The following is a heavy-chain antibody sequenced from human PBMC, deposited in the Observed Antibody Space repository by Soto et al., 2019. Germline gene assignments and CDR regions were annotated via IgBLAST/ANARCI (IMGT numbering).Heavy chain of an antibody. J-gene: IGHJ4*02. D-gene: IGHD6-13*01. V-gene: IGHV4-31*03. CDR2: IVYSGST. CDR3: ARGYRLSGYSSSWVFDY. CDR1: GGSINSCGYY. Sequence: QVQLQEPGPGLVKPAQTLSLTCTVSGGSINSCGYYWNWIRQHPGKGLEWIGSIVYSGSTYYNPFLRSRVTLSADSSENQFAVNLSSETAAATAVYFCARGYRLSGYSSSWVFDYWGQGTLVNVSS.